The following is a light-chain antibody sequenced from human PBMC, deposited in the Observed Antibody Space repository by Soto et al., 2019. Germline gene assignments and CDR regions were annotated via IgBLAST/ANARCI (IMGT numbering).Light chain of an antibody. Sequence: QSALTQPASVSGYPGQSITISCTGTSSDVGSSNYVSWYQQYPGKVPKLLIDRVSNRPSGVPYRFSGSKSGNTASLTISGLQAADEADYYCCSYEGRFFFGTGTKVTVL. J-gene: IGLJ1*01. CDR1: SSDVGSSNY. CDR3: CSYEGRFF. V-gene: IGLV2-14*01. CDR2: RVS.